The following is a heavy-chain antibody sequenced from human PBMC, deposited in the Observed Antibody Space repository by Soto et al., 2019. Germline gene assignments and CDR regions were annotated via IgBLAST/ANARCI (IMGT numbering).Heavy chain of an antibody. D-gene: IGHD3-22*01. J-gene: IGHJ4*02. CDR2: FYYSGST. CDR3: ARARGGYYDF. V-gene: IGHV4-59*01. CDR1: GGSISSYY. Sequence: ETLSLTCTVSGGSISSYYWSWIRQPPGKGLEWIGYFYYSGSTNYNPSLKSRVTISEDTSKNQFSLKLSSVTAADTAVYYCARARGGYYDFWGQGTLVTVSS.